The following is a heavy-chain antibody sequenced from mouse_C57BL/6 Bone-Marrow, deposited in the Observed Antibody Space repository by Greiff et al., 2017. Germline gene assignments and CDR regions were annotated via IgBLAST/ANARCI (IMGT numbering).Heavy chain of an antibody. CDR2: INPNNGGT. CDR1: GYTFTDYY. J-gene: IGHJ4*01. D-gene: IGHD2-3*01. Sequence: EVQLQQSGPELVKPGASVKISCKASGYTFTDYYMNWVKQSHGKSLEWIGDINPNNGGTSYNQKFKGKATLTVDKSSSTAYMELRSLTSRSSAVYDCARGWLLRCYYCAMDYWGQGTSVTVSS. V-gene: IGHV1-26*01. CDR3: ARGWLLRCYYCAMDY.